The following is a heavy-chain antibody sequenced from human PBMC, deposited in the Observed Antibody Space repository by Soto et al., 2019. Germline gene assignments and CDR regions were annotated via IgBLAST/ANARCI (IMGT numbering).Heavy chain of an antibody. D-gene: IGHD1-26*01. Sequence: SETLSLTCTVSGGSISSGGYYWSWIRQHPGKGLEWIGYIYYSGSTYYNPSLKSRVTISVDTSKNQFSLKLSSVTAADTAVYYCARDRELAYYYYGMDVWGQGTTVTVSS. CDR2: IYYSGST. J-gene: IGHJ6*02. CDR3: ARDRELAYYYYGMDV. V-gene: IGHV4-31*03. CDR1: GGSISSGGYY.